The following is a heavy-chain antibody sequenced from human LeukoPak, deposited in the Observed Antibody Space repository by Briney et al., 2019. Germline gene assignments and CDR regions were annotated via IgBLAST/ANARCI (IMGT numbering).Heavy chain of an antibody. J-gene: IGHJ4*02. CDR3: ARDLRWFGELVAFDY. CDR2: IHTSGST. Sequence: SETLSLTCTVSGGSITSYYWSWIRQPAGKGLEWIGRIHTSGSTNYNPSLKSRVTISVDTSKNQFSLKLSSVTAADTAVYYCARDLRWFGELVAFDYWGQGTLVTVSS. V-gene: IGHV4-4*07. CDR1: GGSITSYY. D-gene: IGHD3-10*01.